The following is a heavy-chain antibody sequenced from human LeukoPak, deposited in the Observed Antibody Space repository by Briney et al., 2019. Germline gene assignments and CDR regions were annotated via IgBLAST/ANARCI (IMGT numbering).Heavy chain of an antibody. CDR3: ASKGYCSSTSCYGYYYGMDV. D-gene: IGHD2-2*01. J-gene: IGHJ6*02. CDR1: GYTFTSYY. Sequence: ASVKVSCKASGYTFTSYYMHWVRQAPGQGLEWMGIINPSGGSTSYAQKFQGRVTMTRDTSTSTVYMELSSLRSEDTAVYYCASKGYCSSTSCYGYYYGMDVWGQGTTVTVSS. V-gene: IGHV1-46*03. CDR2: INPSGGST.